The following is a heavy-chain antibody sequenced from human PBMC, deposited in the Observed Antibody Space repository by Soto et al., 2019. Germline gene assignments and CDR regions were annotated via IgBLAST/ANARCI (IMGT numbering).Heavy chain of an antibody. Sequence: QITLKESGPTLVKPTQTLTLTCTFSGFSLSTSGVGVGWIRQPPGKALEWLALIYWDDDKRYSPSLKSRLTITKDTSKNHVVLTMTTMDPVDTATYYCAHNEEYDLITMVRGAFDYWGQGTLVTVSS. D-gene: IGHD3-10*01. CDR2: IYWDDDK. CDR1: GFSLSTSGVG. J-gene: IGHJ4*02. V-gene: IGHV2-5*02. CDR3: AHNEEYDLITMVRGAFDY.